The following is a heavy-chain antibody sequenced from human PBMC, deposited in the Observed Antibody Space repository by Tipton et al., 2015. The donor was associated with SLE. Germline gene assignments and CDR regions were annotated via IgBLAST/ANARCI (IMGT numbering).Heavy chain of an antibody. J-gene: IGHJ6*02. V-gene: IGHV4-59*11. CDR1: GGSISSHY. Sequence: TLSLTCTFSGGSISSHYWSWVRQPPGKGLEWIGYIYKSGTTNYNPSLKSRVTISGDTSKNQFSLKVRSLTAADTAVYYCARAPEGDLLGGMDVWGQGTPVTVSS. CDR2: IYKSGTT. CDR3: ARAPEGDLLGGMDV. D-gene: IGHD3-16*01.